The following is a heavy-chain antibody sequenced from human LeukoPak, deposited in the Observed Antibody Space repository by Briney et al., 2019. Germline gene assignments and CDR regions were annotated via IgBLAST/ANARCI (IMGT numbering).Heavy chain of an antibody. Sequence: GGSLRLSCAASGFSFSSYSMNWVRQAPGKGLEWVSSISSSSSYIYYADSVKGRFTISRDNAKNSLYLQMNSLRAEDTALYYCAKGGGGRLIYYYYMDVWGKGTTVTVSS. CDR2: ISSSSSYI. V-gene: IGHV3-21*04. D-gene: IGHD3-16*01. CDR3: AKGGGGRLIYYYYMDV. J-gene: IGHJ6*03. CDR1: GFSFSSYS.